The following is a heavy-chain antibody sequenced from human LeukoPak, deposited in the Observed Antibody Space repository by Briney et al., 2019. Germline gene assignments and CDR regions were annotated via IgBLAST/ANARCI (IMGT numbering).Heavy chain of an antibody. V-gene: IGHV2-5*02. CDR1: GFSLSTSGVG. CDR3: AHRWGGDFWSGPNWFDP. D-gene: IGHD3-3*01. Sequence: SGPTLVNPTQTLTLTCTFSGFSLSTSGVGVGWIRQPPGKALEWLALIYWDDDKRYSPSLKRRLTITKDTSKNQVVLTMTNMDPVDTATYYCAHRWGGDFWSGPNWFDPWGQGTLVTVSS. CDR2: IYWDDDK. J-gene: IGHJ5*02.